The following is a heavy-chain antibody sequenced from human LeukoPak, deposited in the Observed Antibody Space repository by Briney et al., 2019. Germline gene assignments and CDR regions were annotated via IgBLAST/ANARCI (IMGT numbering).Heavy chain of an antibody. CDR2: IKQDGSDK. CDR3: ARGYGDLY. CDR1: GFTFSYYW. V-gene: IGHV3-7*01. Sequence: GGSLRLSCAASGFTFSYYWMSWVRQAPGKGLEWVANIKQDGSDKYYVDSVKGRFTISRDNAKNSLYLQMNGLRAEDTAVYYCARGYGDLYWGQGTLVTVSS. J-gene: IGHJ4*02. D-gene: IGHD4-17*01.